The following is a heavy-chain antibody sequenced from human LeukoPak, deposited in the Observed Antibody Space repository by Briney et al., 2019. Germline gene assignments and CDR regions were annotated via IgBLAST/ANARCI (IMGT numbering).Heavy chain of an antibody. D-gene: IGHD5-24*01. Sequence: SQTLSLTCAISGDSVSSNSAAWNWIRQSPSRGLDGLGRTYYRSKWYNDYAVSVKSRITINPDTSKHQFSLQLTSVTPEDTAVYYCARDKEMATKGDAFDIWGQGTMVTVSS. J-gene: IGHJ3*02. CDR1: GDSVSSNSAA. CDR3: ARDKEMATKGDAFDI. CDR2: TYYRSKWYN. V-gene: IGHV6-1*01.